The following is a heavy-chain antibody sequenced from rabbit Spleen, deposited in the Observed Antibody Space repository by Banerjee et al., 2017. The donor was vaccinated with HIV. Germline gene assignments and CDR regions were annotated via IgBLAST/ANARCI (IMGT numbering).Heavy chain of an antibody. D-gene: IGHD1-1*01. J-gene: IGHJ4*01. CDR3: ARDLTGVIGWNFGW. V-gene: IGHV1S45*01. CDR1: GFSFSDRDV. CDR2: IYTGSSGNT. Sequence: QEQLEESGGGLVKPEGSLTLTRKASGFSFSDRDVMCWVRQAPGKRLELIGCIYTGSSGNTYYASWAKGRFTISKTSSTTVALQMPSLTGADTATYFCARDLTGVIGWNFGWWGQGTLVTVS.